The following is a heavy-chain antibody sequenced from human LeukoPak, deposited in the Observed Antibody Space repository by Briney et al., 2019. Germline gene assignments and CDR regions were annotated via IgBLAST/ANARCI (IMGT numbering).Heavy chain of an antibody. CDR1: GFTFSSYG. Sequence: PGGTLRLSCAASGFTFSSYGMSWVRQAPGKGLEWVSAISGSGGSTYYADSVKGRFTISRDNSKNTLYLQMNSLRAEDTAVYYCASGIIRGGPGSFDYWGQGTLVTVSS. CDR3: ASGIIRGGPGSFDY. V-gene: IGHV3-23*01. CDR2: ISGSGGST. D-gene: IGHD3-10*01. J-gene: IGHJ4*02.